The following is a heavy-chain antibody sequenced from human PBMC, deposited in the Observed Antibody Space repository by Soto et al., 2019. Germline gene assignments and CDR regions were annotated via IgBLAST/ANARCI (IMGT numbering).Heavy chain of an antibody. CDR3: ARHPQAYSSGWSYRAWFDP. V-gene: IGHV4-39*01. CDR2: IYYSGST. J-gene: IGHJ5*02. Sequence: QLQLQESGPGLVKPSETLSLTCTVSGGSISSSSYYWGWIRQPPGKGLEWIGSIYYSGSTYYNPSLTRRVTISVDTSKNRFSLKLSSVTAAATAVYYCARHPQAYSSGWSYRAWFDPWGQGTLVTVSS. D-gene: IGHD6-19*01. CDR1: GGSISSSSYY.